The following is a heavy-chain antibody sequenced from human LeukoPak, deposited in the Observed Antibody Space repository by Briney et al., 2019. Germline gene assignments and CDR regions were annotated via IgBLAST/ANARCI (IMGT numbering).Heavy chain of an antibody. D-gene: IGHD3-10*01. V-gene: IGHV1-24*01. Sequence: ASVKVSCKVSGYTLTELSMHWVRQAPGKGLEWMGGFDPEDGETIYAQKFQGRVTMTEDTSTDTAYMELSSLRSEDTAVYYCAAPLYYYGSGSYGSFDYWGQGTLVTVSS. CDR2: FDPEDGET. J-gene: IGHJ4*02. CDR1: GYTLTELS. CDR3: AAPLYYYGSGSYGSFDY.